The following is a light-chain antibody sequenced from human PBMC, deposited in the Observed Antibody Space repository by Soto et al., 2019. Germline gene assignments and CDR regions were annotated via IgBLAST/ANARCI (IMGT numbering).Light chain of an antibody. CDR2: DVT. J-gene: IGLJ3*02. CDR1: SSDVGGYNY. V-gene: IGLV2-11*01. CDR3: CSYAGSYTWM. Sequence: QSALTQPRSVSGSPGQSVTISCTGTSSDVGGYNYVSWYQQHPGKAPKLMIYDVTKRPSGVPDRFSGSKSGNTASLTISGLQAHDEADYYCCSYAGSYTWMFGGGTKLTVL.